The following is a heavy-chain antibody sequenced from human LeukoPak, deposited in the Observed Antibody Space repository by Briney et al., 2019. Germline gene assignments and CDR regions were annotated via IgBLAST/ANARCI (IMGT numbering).Heavy chain of an antibody. J-gene: IGHJ4*02. CDR2: IYATGTT. Sequence: SETLSLTCSVSGGSMDNSYWNWIRQPAGKGLEWIGRIYATGTTDYNPSLRSRVTMSLDTSVNQFSLRLSSATAADTAVYFCARDKAVDSDISGYYYNRGLDCWGQGTLVTVSS. CDR3: ARDKAVDSDISGYYYNRGLDC. V-gene: IGHV4-4*07. D-gene: IGHD3-22*01. CDR1: GGSMDNSY.